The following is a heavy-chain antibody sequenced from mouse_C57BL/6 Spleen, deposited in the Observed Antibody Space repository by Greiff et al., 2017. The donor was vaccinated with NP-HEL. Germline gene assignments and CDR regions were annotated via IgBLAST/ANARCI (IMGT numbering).Heavy chain of an antibody. CDR1: GYTFTSYG. V-gene: IGHV1-81*01. D-gene: IGHD1-1*01. J-gene: IGHJ2*01. CDR3: ARMKDYNGGDFGY. Sequence: QVHVKQSGAELARPGASVKLSCKASGYTFTSYGISWVKQRPGQGLEWIGEIYPRSGNTYYNEKFKGKATLTADKSSSTAYMELRSLTSEDSAVYFCARMKDYNGGDFGYWGQGTTLTVSS. CDR2: IYPRSGNT.